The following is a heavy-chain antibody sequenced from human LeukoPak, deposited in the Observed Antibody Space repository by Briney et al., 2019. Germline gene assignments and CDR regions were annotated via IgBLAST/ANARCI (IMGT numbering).Heavy chain of an antibody. V-gene: IGHV4-34*01. D-gene: IGHD1-14*01. J-gene: IGHJ6*03. CDR1: GGSFSGYY. CDR2: INHSGST. Sequence: SETLSLTCAVYGGSFSGYYWSWIRQPPGKGLEWIGEINHSGSTNYNPSLKSRVTISLDTSRNQFSLKLNSVTAADTAVYYCARSSGRSPNRDYMDVWGKGTTVTISS. CDR3: ARSSGRSPNRDYMDV.